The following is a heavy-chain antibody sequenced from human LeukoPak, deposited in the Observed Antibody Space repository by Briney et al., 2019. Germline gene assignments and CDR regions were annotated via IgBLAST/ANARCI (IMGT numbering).Heavy chain of an antibody. CDR1: GYTLTELC. V-gene: IGHV1-24*01. D-gene: IGHD6-19*01. CDR3: ALAVAGLDY. CDR2: FDPKDGET. Sequence: ASVKVSCKVSGYTLTELCVHWVRQAPGKGLEWMGNFDPKDGETIYAQKFQGRVTMTEDTSTHTAYMELSRLRSDDTAVYYCALAVAGLDYWGQGTLVTVSS. J-gene: IGHJ4*02.